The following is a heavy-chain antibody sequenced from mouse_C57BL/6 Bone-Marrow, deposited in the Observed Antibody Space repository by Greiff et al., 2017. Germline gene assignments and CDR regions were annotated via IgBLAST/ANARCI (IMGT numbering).Heavy chain of an antibody. CDR3: ARDYSNYFYAMDY. Sequence: QVQLQQPGAELVMPGASVKLSCKASGYTFTSYWMHWVKQRPGQGLEWIGEIDPSDSYTNYNQKFKGKSTLTVDKSSSTAYMQLSSLTSEDSAVYYCARDYSNYFYAMDYWGQGTSVTVS. D-gene: IGHD2-5*01. V-gene: IGHV1-69*01. CDR1: GYTFTSYW. J-gene: IGHJ4*01. CDR2: IDPSDSYT.